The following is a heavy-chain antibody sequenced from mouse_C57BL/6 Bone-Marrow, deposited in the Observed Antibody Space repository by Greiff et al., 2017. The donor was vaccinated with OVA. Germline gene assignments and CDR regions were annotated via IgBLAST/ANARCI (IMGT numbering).Heavy chain of an antibody. CDR3: VRHGGNSLAY. J-gene: IGHJ3*01. CDR2: IRSKSNNYAT. Sequence: EVMLVESGGGLVQPKGSLKLSCAASGFSFNTYAMNRVRQAPGKGLEWVARIRSKSNNYATYYADSVKDRFTISRDDSESMLYLQMNNLKTEDTAMYYCVRHGGNSLAYWGQGTLVTVSA. D-gene: IGHD2-1*01. V-gene: IGHV10-1*01. CDR1: GFSFNTYA.